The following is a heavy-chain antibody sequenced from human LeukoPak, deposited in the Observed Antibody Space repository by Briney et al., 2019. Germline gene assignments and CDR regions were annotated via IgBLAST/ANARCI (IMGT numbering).Heavy chain of an antibody. CDR2: IYYSRST. J-gene: IGHJ4*02. V-gene: IGHV4-30-4*01. CDR1: GASISSGGYY. CDR3: ARDGYNSGYFDY. Sequence: SETLSLTCTVPGASISSGGYYWNWIRQPPGKGLEWIGYIYYSRSTSYSPSLKSRLTISVDTSKSQFSLKLSSVTAADTAVYYCARDGYNSGYFDYWGQGTLVTVSS. D-gene: IGHD5-24*01.